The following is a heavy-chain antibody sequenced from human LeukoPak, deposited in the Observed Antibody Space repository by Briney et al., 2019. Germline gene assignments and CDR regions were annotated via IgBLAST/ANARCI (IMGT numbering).Heavy chain of an antibody. Sequence: ASVKVSCKASGGTFSSYAISWVRQAPGQGLEWMGRIIPILGIANYAQKFQGRVPITADKSTSTAYMELSSLRSEDTAVYYCATRGYSYGLDYWGQGTLVTVSS. CDR3: ATRGYSYGLDY. CDR1: GGTFSSYA. J-gene: IGHJ4*02. D-gene: IGHD5-18*01. CDR2: IIPILGIA. V-gene: IGHV1-69*04.